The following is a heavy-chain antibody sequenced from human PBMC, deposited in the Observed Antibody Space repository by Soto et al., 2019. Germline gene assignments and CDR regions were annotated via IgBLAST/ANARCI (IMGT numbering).Heavy chain of an antibody. D-gene: IGHD6-19*01. Sequence: GGSLRLSCAASGFTFSNYWVHWVRQAPGKGLMWVSRIISYGTTINYADSVEGRFTISRDNAKNTLFLQMNSLRVEDTAMYYCARAGWYRFDYWGQGTLVTVSS. J-gene: IGHJ4*02. CDR3: ARAGWYRFDY. CDR2: IISYGTTI. CDR1: GFTFSNYW. V-gene: IGHV3-74*01.